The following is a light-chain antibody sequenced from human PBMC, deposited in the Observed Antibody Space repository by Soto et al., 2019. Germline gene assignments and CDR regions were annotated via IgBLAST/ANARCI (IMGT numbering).Light chain of an antibody. CDR3: QQYNNWPRT. CDR2: AAS. CDR1: QSVSSN. J-gene: IGKJ1*01. V-gene: IGKV3-15*01. Sequence: EIMMTQSPATLSVSPGERATLSCRASQSVSSNLAWYQQKPGQAPRLLIYAASTRATGIPARFSGSGSGTEFTLTVSSLQSEDFVVYYCQQYNNWPRTFGQGTKVDIK.